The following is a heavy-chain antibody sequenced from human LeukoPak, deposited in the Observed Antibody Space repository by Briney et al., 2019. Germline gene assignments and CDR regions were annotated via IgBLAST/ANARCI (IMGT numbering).Heavy chain of an antibody. CDR3: ARNWFDP. J-gene: IGHJ5*02. CDR1: GFTVSSDY. CDR2: IYSGGST. Sequence: GGSLRLSCAASGFTVSSDYMSWVRQPPGKGLEWFSVIYSGGSTYYADSVKGRFTISRDKSKNTVYLQMNSLRFEDTAMYYCARNWFDPWGQGTLVTVSS. V-gene: IGHV3-53*05.